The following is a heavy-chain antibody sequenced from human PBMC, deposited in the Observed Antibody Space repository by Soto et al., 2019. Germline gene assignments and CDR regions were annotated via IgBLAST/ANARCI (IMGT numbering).Heavy chain of an antibody. V-gene: IGHV3-21*01. Sequence: GSLRLSCAASGFTFSTYSMNWVRQAPGKGLEWVSSISSSSSDVFYADSVKGRFTISRDNAKNSLYLQMNSLRVEDTAVYYCVRDFVAATGFFEYWGLGTLVTVSS. CDR1: GFTFSTYS. J-gene: IGHJ4*02. CDR3: VRDFVAATGFFEY. CDR2: ISSSSSDV. D-gene: IGHD6-19*01.